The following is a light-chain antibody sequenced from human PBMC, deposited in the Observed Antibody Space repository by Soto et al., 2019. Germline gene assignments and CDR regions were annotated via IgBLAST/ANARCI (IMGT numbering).Light chain of an antibody. V-gene: IGLV2-11*01. CDR1: TSDVGGSDY. CDR2: DVN. J-gene: IGLJ2*01. CDR3: CSYAGSSTLI. Sequence: QSVLTQPRSVSGSPGQSVTISCTGATSDVGGSDYVSWYQHHPGKAPEIMLYDVNKRPSGVPDRFSGSKSGTTASLTTSGLQTEDEADCYCCSYAGSSTLIFGGGTKVTVL.